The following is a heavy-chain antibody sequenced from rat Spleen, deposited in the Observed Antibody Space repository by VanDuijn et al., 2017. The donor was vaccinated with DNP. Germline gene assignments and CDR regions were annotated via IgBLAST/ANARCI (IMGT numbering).Heavy chain of an antibody. J-gene: IGHJ1*01. V-gene: IGHV5-31*01. CDR1: GFTFNNYW. CDR3: TRQRGDYFDF. D-gene: IGHD4-1*01. Sequence: EVQLVESGGGLVQPGRSMKLSCVASGFTFNNYWMTWIRQAPGKGLVWVASISYDGSSTYYRDSVKGRFTISRDNAKSTLYLQMDSLRSEDSATYYCTRQRGDYFDFWGPGTMVTVSS. CDR2: ISYDGSST.